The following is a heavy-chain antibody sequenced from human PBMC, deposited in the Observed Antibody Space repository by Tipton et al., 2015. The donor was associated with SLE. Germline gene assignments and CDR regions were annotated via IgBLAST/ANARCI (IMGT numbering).Heavy chain of an antibody. V-gene: IGHV3-7*03. CDR3: AKDQTAASYAFDM. CDR2: IKPDGGEK. CDR1: GFDFRPYW. D-gene: IGHD6-25*01. Sequence: SLRLSCTASGFDFRPYWMTWVRQAPGKGLEWVANIKPDGGEKYYVDSVKGRFTISGDNSKNTLYLQMNSLRAEDTAVYYCAKDQTAASYAFDMWGQGTMVTVSS. J-gene: IGHJ3*02.